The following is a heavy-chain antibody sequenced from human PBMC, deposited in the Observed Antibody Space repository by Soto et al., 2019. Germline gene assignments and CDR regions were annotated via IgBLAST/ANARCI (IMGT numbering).Heavy chain of an antibody. J-gene: IGHJ6*02. CDR2: ISGSGGST. Sequence: GGSLRLSCAASGFTFSSYAMSWVRQAPGKGLEWVSAISGSGGSTYYADSVKGRFTISRDNSKNTLYLQMNSLRAEDTAVYYCAKSLLRYFDWSPGYYYGMDVWGQGTTVTVSS. V-gene: IGHV3-23*01. CDR3: AKSLLRYFDWSPGYYYGMDV. D-gene: IGHD3-9*01. CDR1: GFTFSSYA.